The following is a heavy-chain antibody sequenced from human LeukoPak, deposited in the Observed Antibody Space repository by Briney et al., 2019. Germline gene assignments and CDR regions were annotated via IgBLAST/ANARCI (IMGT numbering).Heavy chain of an antibody. CDR2: VYHSGGT. J-gene: IGHJ6*02. V-gene: IGHV4-4*02. CDR3: ARVPTGGSSGYKYYYYYGMDV. D-gene: IGHD3-22*01. Sequence: SETLSLTCAVSGDSISSSTWWSWVRQPPGKGLEWIGEVYHSGGTNYIPSLQSRVTISVDKSKNQFSLKLSSVTAADTAVYYCARVPTGGSSGYKYYYYYGMDVWGQGTTVTVSS. CDR1: GDSISSSTW.